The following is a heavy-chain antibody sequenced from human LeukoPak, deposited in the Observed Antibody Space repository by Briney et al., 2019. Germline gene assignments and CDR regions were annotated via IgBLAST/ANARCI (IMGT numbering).Heavy chain of an antibody. CDR3: AKEILDYTSGSPGDY. CDR1: GFTFSSFA. CDR2: ISGSGGNT. D-gene: IGHD3-10*01. J-gene: IGHJ4*02. V-gene: IGHV3-23*01. Sequence: GGSLRLSRAASGFTFSSFAMSWVRQAPGKGLEWVSAISGSGGNTYYADSVKGRFTISRDNSKNTLYLQMNSLRAEDTALYFCAKEILDYTSGSPGDYWGQGTLVTVSS.